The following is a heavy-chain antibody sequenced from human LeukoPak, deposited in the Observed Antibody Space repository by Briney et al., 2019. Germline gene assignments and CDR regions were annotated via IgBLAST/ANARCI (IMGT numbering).Heavy chain of an antibody. J-gene: IGHJ4*02. CDR3: AIHGGNSEIISLGY. CDR2: IIPIFGTA. CDR1: GGTFSSYA. V-gene: IGHV1-69*05. D-gene: IGHD4-23*01. Sequence: SVTVSCTASGGTFSSYAISWVRQAPGQGLEWMGGIIPIFGTANYAQKFQGRVTITTDESTSTAYMELSSLRSEDTAVYYCAIHGGNSEIISLGYWGQGTLVTVSS.